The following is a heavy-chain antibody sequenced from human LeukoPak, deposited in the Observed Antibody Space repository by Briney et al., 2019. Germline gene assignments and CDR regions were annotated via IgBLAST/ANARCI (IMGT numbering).Heavy chain of an antibody. CDR1: GFTFDDYA. Sequence: GGSLRLSCAASGFTFDDYAMDWVRQAPGKGLEWVSCITWNSGHIGYADSVKGRFTISRDNAMNSLYLKMNSLRADDTALYYCARSGSSYFFDNWGHGTLVTVSS. CDR2: ITWNSGHI. CDR3: ARSGSSYFFDN. V-gene: IGHV3-9*01. J-gene: IGHJ4*01. D-gene: IGHD2-2*01.